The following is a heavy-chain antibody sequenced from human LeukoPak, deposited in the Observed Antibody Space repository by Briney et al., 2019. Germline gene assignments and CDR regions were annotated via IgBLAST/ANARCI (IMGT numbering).Heavy chain of an antibody. J-gene: IGHJ4*02. CDR3: ARGDYDSSGYYVRDYYFDY. Sequence: TLSLTCTVSAGSISSGSYYWSWIPQPAGKGLDWFRRIYTSCSTNYDPSLKSRVTISVDTSKKQFSVKLSSVTDADTAVYYCARGDYDSSGYYVRDYYFDYWGQGTLVTVSS. D-gene: IGHD3-22*01. CDR1: AGSISSGSYY. CDR2: IYTSCST. V-gene: IGHV4-61*02.